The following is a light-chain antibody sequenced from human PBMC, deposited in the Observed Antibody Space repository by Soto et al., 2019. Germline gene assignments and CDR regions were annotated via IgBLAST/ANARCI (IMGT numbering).Light chain of an antibody. CDR1: QSVSSNS. CDR3: QQYGSSPRT. Sequence: EIVLTQSPGTLSLSPGERATLSCRASQSVSSNSLAWYQQRPGQAPRLLIYGASSRATGIPDRFSGSGSGTDFTLTISRLEPEDFAVYYCQQYGSSPRTFGQGTTVEIK. CDR2: GAS. V-gene: IGKV3-20*01. J-gene: IGKJ1*01.